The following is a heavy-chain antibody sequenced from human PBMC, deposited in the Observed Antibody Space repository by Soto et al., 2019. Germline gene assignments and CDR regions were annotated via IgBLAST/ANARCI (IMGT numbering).Heavy chain of an antibody. Sequence: QVQLVQSGAEVKKPGASVQVSCKASGYTFTSYDINWVRQATGQGLEWRGWMNPNSGNTGDAQKFQGRVTMTGNTSISTAYMALSSLRSEDTAVYYCARGPNTAMAMASDYWGQGTLVTVSS. CDR2: MNPNSGNT. CDR1: GYTFTSYD. D-gene: IGHD5-18*01. J-gene: IGHJ4*02. CDR3: ARGPNTAMAMASDY. V-gene: IGHV1-8*01.